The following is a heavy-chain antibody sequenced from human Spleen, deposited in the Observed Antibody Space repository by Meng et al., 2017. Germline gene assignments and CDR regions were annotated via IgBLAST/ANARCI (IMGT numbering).Heavy chain of an antibody. CDR3: ARDEDISAAGKLFGDY. D-gene: IGHD6-25*01. V-gene: IGHV1-46*01. J-gene: IGHJ4*02. CDR1: GYTFTSYY. Sequence: QVQAGAAGAEVKRPGASVKVSCKASGYTFTSYYMHWVRQAPGQGLEWMGIINPSGGSTSYAQKFQGRVTMTRDTSTSTVYMELSSLRSEDTAVYYCARDEDISAAGKLFGDYWGQGTLVTVSS. CDR2: INPSGGST.